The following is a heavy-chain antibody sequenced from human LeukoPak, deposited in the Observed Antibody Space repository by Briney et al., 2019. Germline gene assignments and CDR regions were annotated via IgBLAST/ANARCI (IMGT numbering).Heavy chain of an antibody. J-gene: IGHJ4*02. CDR2: INRNGGST. D-gene: IGHD3-22*01. CDR3: ARDFHDSSGYYTYFFDY. V-gene: IGHV3-20*04. Sequence: GGSLRLSCAASGFTFDDHGMSWVRQAPGKGLEWVSGINRNGGSTGYADSVKGRFTISRDNAKNSLYLQMNSLRAEDTALYYCARDFHDSSGYYTYFFDYWGQGTLVTVSS. CDR1: GFTFDDHG.